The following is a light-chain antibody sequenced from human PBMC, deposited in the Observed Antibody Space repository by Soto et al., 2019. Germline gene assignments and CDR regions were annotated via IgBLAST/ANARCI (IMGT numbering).Light chain of an antibody. CDR1: SSNIGSGYD. V-gene: IGLV1-40*01. CDR2: GDS. CDR3: SSYTSISTVV. J-gene: IGLJ2*01. Sequence: QSVLTQPPSVSGAPGQRVTISCIGSSSNIGSGYDVHWYQQFPRTAPKLLISGDSNRPSGVPDRFSGSKSGTSASLAITGLQTEDEADYYCSSYTSISTVVFGGGTKLTVL.